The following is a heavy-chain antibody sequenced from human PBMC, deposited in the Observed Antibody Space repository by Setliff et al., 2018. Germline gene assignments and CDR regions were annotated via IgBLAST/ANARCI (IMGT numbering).Heavy chain of an antibody. D-gene: IGHD3-22*01. V-gene: IGHV4-39*07. CDR1: GGSISTTDYY. J-gene: IGHJ4*02. Sequence: SETLSLTCTVSGGSISTTDYYWGWIRQPPGKGLEWIGCVYCSGNTYYSPSLKSRVTMFVDTSKNQFSLMLYSVTAADTAIYYCARYDSSGYSENYYFDYWGQGTLVTVSS. CDR2: VYCSGNT. CDR3: ARYDSSGYSENYYFDY.